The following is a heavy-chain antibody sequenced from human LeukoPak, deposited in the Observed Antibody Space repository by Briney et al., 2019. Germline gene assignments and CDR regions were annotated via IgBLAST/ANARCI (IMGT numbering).Heavy chain of an antibody. J-gene: IGHJ4*02. V-gene: IGHV3-15*01. D-gene: IGHD3-3*01. CDR2: IKSKTDGGTT. CDR3: APRPGFWSGYTYFDY. Sequence: GGSLRLSCAASGFTFSNAWMSWVRQAPGKGLEWVGRIKSKTDGGTTDYAAPVKGRFTISRDDSKNTLYLQMNSLRAEDTAVYYCAPRPGFWSGYTYFDYWGQGTLVTVSS. CDR1: GFTFSNAW.